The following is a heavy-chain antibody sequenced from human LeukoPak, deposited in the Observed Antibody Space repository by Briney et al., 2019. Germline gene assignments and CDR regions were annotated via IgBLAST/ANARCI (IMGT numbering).Heavy chain of an antibody. CDR1: GGSISSYY. CDR3: AREADSGYSSSH. Sequence: PSETLSLTCTVSGGSISSYYWSWIRQPPGKGLEWVANIKQDGSEKYYVDSVKGRFTISRDNAKNSLFLQMNGLRAEDTAVYYCAREADSGYSSSHWGRGTLVTVSS. J-gene: IGHJ4*02. V-gene: IGHV3-7*01. D-gene: IGHD6-13*01. CDR2: IKQDGSEK.